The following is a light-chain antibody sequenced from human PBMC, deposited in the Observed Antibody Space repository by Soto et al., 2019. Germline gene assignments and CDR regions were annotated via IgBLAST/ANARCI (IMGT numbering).Light chain of an antibody. J-gene: IGLJ1*01. Sequence: QSALTQPASVSGSPGQSITISCTGSSSDVGGYKYVSWYQQHPGRAPKVMIYEVSSRPSGVSNRFSGSKSGNTASLTISGLQAEDESDYFCSSYTSSNTLVFGTGTKLTVI. V-gene: IGLV2-14*01. CDR3: SSYTSSNTLV. CDR2: EVS. CDR1: SSDVGGYKY.